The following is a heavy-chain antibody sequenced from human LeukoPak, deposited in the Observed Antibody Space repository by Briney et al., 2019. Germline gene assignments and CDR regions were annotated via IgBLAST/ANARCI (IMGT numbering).Heavy chain of an antibody. CDR1: GDSVSSNSAA. Sequence: SQTLSLTCAISGDSVSSNSAAWNWIRQSPSRGLEWLGRTYYRSKWYNDYAVSVKSRITINPDTSKNQFSLQLNSVTPEDTAVYFCARDRSYDSSGYYSYFDCWGQGTLVTVSS. CDR3: ARDRSYDSSGYYSYFDC. J-gene: IGHJ4*02. V-gene: IGHV6-1*01. CDR2: TYYRSKWYN. D-gene: IGHD3-22*01.